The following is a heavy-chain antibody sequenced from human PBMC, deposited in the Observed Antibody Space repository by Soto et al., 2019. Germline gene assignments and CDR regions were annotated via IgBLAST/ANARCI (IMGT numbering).Heavy chain of an antibody. J-gene: IGHJ4*02. CDR2: ISGSGGST. V-gene: IGHV3-23*01. CDR3: AKGQSSGWSRSYFDY. CDR1: GFTFSSYA. D-gene: IGHD6-19*01. Sequence: GGSLRLSCAAFGFTFSSYAMSWVRQAPGKGLEWVSAISGSGGSTYYADSVKGRFTISRDNSKNTLYLQMNSLRAEDTAVYYCAKGQSSGWSRSYFDYWGQGTLVTVSS.